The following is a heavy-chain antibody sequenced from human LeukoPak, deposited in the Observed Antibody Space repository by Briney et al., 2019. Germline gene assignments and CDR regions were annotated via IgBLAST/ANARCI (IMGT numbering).Heavy chain of an antibody. D-gene: IGHD5-24*01. Sequence: KPGGSLRLVFSASGLTFSSNSMNSVRPAPGKRLWWVSSISSSSSYMYYADSVKGRFTISRDNAKNSLYLQMNSLRAKDTAVYYCARGGGLQVYWGQGALVTVSS. CDR2: ISSSSSYM. CDR1: GLTFSSNS. V-gene: IGHV3-21*01. CDR3: ARGGGLQVY. J-gene: IGHJ4*02.